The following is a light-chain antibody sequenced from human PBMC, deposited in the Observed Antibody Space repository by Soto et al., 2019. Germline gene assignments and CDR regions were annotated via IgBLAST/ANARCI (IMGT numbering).Light chain of an antibody. CDR1: SSDVGGYIH. Sequence: QSVLTQPPSASGSPGQSVTISCTGTSSDVGGYIHVSWYQQHPGKAPKLMIYEVNKRPSGVPDRFSGSKSGNTASLTVSGLQAEDEADYYCTSYAGSNTYVFGTGTKLTVL. CDR2: EVN. CDR3: TSYAGSNTYV. V-gene: IGLV2-8*01. J-gene: IGLJ1*01.